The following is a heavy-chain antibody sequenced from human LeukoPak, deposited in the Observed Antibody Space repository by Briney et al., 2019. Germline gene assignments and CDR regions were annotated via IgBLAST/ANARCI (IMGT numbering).Heavy chain of an antibody. CDR2: IKEDGGEK. V-gene: IGHV3-7*04. J-gene: IGHJ4*02. CDR3: ARLYCSGGGCYSAFDY. CDR1: GFTCSGYW. D-gene: IGHD2-15*01. Sequence: GGSLRLSCAASGFTCSGYWMSWVRQAPGKGLEWVANIKEDGGEKYYVDSVKGRFTISRDNAENSLYLQMNSLRAEDTAVYYCARLYCSGGGCYSAFDYWGQGTLVTVSS.